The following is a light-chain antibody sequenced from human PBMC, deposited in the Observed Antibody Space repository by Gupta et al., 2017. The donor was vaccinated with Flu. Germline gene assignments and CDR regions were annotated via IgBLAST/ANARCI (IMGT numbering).Light chain of an antibody. V-gene: IGLV2-8*01. CDR3: SSYAGSNNLV. Sequence: SSDVGGYNYVSWYQQHPGKAPKLMIYEVSKRPSGVPDRFSGYKSGNTASLTVSGLQAEDEADYYCSSYAGSNNLVFGGGTKLTVL. J-gene: IGLJ3*02. CDR2: EVS. CDR1: SSDVGGYNY.